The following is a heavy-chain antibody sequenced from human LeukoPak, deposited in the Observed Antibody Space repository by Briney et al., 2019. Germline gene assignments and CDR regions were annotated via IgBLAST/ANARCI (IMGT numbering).Heavy chain of an antibody. D-gene: IGHD2-15*01. CDR3: ARQGWSGAFDI. CDR1: GGSISSSSYY. Sequence: SETLSLTCTVSGGSISSSSYYWGWIRQPPGKGREWVGSIYYSGSTYYNPSLKSRVTISVDTSKNQFSLKLSSVTAADTAVYYCARQGWSGAFDIWGQGTMVTVSS. CDR2: IYYSGST. V-gene: IGHV4-39*01. J-gene: IGHJ3*02.